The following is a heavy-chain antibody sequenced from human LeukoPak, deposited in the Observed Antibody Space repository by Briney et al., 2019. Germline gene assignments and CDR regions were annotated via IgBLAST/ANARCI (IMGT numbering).Heavy chain of an antibody. D-gene: IGHD6-13*01. V-gene: IGHV5-51*01. CDR1: GYSFSNYW. Sequence: GESLKISCEGSGYSFSNYWIGWVRQMPGKGLEWMGMIYPGDSDTRYSPSFQGQVTISADKSINTAYLQWSSLKASDTAMYYCARRAYSSSWYFDYWGQGTPVTVSS. CDR2: IYPGDSDT. CDR3: ARRAYSSSWYFDY. J-gene: IGHJ4*02.